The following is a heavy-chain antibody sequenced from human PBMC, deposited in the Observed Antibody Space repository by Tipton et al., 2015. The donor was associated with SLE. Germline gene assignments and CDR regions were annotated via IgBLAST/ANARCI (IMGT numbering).Heavy chain of an antibody. CDR3: ASYVEMATTLMDV. CDR1: GGSISSSSYY. D-gene: IGHD5-24*01. V-gene: IGHV4-39*01. CDR2: IYYSGST. Sequence: LRLSCTVSGGSISSSSYYWGWIRQPPGKGLEWIGGIYYSGSTYYNPSLKSRVTISVDTSKNQFSLKLSSVTVADTAVYYCASYVEMATTLMDVWGKGTTVTVSS. J-gene: IGHJ6*03.